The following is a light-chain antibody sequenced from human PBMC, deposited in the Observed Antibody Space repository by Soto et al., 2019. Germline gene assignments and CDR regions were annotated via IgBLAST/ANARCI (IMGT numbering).Light chain of an antibody. CDR2: DAS. V-gene: IGKV3-11*01. CDR3: QQRSDWPLT. J-gene: IGKJ2*01. Sequence: EIVLTQSPATLLLSPGERATLSCRASQTVSSYLAWYQQKPGQAPRLLIYDASNRATGIPARFSGSGSGTDFTLTISSLEPEDFAVYYGQQRSDWPLTFGQGTNLEI. CDR1: QTVSSY.